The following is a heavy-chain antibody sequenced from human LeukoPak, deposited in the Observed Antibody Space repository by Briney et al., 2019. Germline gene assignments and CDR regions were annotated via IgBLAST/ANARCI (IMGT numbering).Heavy chain of an antibody. CDR3: ARDYYDSSGYSYYFDY. V-gene: IGHV3-7*01. CDR1: GFTFSSYW. CDR2: IKQDGSEK. D-gene: IGHD3-22*01. Sequence: GGSLRLSCAASGFTFSSYWMSWVRQAPGKGLEWVANIKQDGSEKYYVDSVKGRFTISRDNAKNSLYLQMNSLRAEDTAVYYCARDYYDSSGYSYYFDYWGQGTLVTVSS. J-gene: IGHJ4*02.